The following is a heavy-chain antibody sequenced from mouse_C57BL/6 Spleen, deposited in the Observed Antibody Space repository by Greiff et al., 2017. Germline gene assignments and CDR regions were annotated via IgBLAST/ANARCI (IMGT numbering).Heavy chain of an antibody. Sequence: QVQLQQPGAELVKPGASVKLSCKASGYTFTSYWMHWVKQRPGRGLEWLGRIDPNSGGTKYNEKFKSKATLTVDNPSSTAYMQLSSLTAEDSAVYYCARSDDYGSSYGYFDYWGQGTTLTVSS. CDR3: ARSDDYGSSYGYFDY. CDR1: GYTFTSYW. D-gene: IGHD1-1*01. V-gene: IGHV1-72*01. CDR2: IDPNSGGT. J-gene: IGHJ2*01.